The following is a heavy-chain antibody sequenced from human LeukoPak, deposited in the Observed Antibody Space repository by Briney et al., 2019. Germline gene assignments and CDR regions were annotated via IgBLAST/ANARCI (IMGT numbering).Heavy chain of an antibody. J-gene: IGHJ4*02. CDR1: GYTFTDPY. CDR2: INPDSGDT. CDR3: ARARHWGYDY. V-gene: IGHV1-2*02. D-gene: IGHD7-27*01. Sequence: APVKVSCKASGYTFTDPYIHWVRQAPGQGLEWVGWINPDSGDTLYAQKFQGRVTMTRDTSITTAFMELNRLGSDDTAVYYCARARHWGYDYWGQGTLVIVSS.